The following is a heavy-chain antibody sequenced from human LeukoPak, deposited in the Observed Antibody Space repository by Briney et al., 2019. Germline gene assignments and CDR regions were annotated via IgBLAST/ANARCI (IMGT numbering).Heavy chain of an antibody. D-gene: IGHD3-3*01. J-gene: IGHJ4*02. CDR2: INPNSGGT. CDR3: ARKTDHYDFWSGYYTAIDY. V-gene: IGHV1-2*02. CDR1: GYTFTDYY. Sequence: ASVKVSCKASGYTFTDYYMHWVRQAPGQGLEWMGWINPNSGGTNYAQKFQGRVTMTRDTSINTAYMELSSLRSDDTAVYYCARKTDHYDFWSGYYTAIDYWGQGTLVTVSS.